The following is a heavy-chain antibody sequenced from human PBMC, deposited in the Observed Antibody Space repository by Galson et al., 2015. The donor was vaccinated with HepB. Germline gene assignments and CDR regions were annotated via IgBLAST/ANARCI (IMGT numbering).Heavy chain of an antibody. V-gene: IGHV3-30*04. CDR1: GFTFSTYA. D-gene: IGHD5-12*01. Sequence: SLRLSCAASGFTFSTYAMHWVRQAPGKGPEWVALISYDESNKYYPDSVKGRFTISRDNSKNTLYLQMNSLRAEDTAVYYCARSQRGVATILYNYYGMDVWGQGTTVTVSS. CDR2: ISYDESNK. J-gene: IGHJ6*02. CDR3: ARSQRGVATILYNYYGMDV.